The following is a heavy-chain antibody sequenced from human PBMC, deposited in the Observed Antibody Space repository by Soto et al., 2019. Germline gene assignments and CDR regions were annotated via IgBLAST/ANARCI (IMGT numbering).Heavy chain of an antibody. J-gene: IGHJ4*02. Sequence: GSLRLSCVASGFTFSSYAMSWVRQAPGKGLEWVSGISGSGGSTYYADSVKGRFTISRDNSKNTLYLQMNSLRAEDTAIYYCAKDWGGGFGKYYFEYWGQGTLVTVSS. CDR1: GFTFSSYA. CDR2: ISGSGGST. CDR3: AKDWGGGFGKYYFEY. V-gene: IGHV3-23*01. D-gene: IGHD3-10*01.